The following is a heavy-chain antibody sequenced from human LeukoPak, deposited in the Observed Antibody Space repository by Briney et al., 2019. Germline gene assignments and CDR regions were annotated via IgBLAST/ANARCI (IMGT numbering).Heavy chain of an antibody. V-gene: IGHV1-69*04. D-gene: IGHD3-22*01. CDR3: ATTNDGGGYQWGDFFDF. Sequence: SVTESCKSSGGTSNSHAINWLRQAPGQGLEWMGRIIPNLGTTNRAQNFQDRVTLTADKSTNTAYMELTSLTSDDAAVYYCATTNDGGGYQWGDFFDFWGQGTLVTVSS. J-gene: IGHJ4*02. CDR1: GGTSNSHA. CDR2: IIPNLGTT.